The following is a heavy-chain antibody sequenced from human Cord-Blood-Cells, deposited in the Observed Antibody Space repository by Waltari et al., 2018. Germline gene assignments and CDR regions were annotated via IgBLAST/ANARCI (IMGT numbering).Heavy chain of an antibody. D-gene: IGHD2-21*01. V-gene: IGHV1-69*09. CDR2: SLPILGIA. CDR3: ARDRRDCGGDCYDAFDI. J-gene: IGHJ3*02. CDR1: GGTFSSYA. Sequence: QVQLVQSGAEVKKPGSSVKVSCKASGGTFSSYAISWVRQAPGQGLEWMGRSLPILGIANYAQKFQGRVTITAEKSTSTAYMELSSLRSEDTAVYYCARDRRDCGGDCYDAFDIWGQGTMVTVSS.